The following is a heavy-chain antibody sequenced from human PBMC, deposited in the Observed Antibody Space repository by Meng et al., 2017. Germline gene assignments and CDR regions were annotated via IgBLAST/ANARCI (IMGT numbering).Heavy chain of an antibody. CDR1: GYSFTSYD. CDR3: ARYVAVAGVDY. V-gene: IGHV1-8*01. Sequence: QGQLVQSGAEVKNPGVSVKVFCKASGYSFTSYDINWVRQATGQGLEWMGWMNPNSGNTGYAQKFQGRVTMTRNTSISTAYMELSSLRSEDTAVYYCARYVAVAGVDYWGQGTLVTVSS. CDR2: MNPNSGNT. D-gene: IGHD6-19*01. J-gene: IGHJ4*02.